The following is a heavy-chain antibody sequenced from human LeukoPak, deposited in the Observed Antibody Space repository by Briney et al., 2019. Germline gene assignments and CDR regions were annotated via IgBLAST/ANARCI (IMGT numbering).Heavy chain of an antibody. Sequence: ASVKVSCKASGYTFTSYGISWVRQAPGQGLEWMGWISAYNGNTNYAQKLQGRVTMTTDTSTSTAYMELRSLRSDDTAVYYCARGLPRRRFLEWSRAGDYMDVWGKGTTVTVSS. CDR2: ISAYNGNT. D-gene: IGHD3-3*01. J-gene: IGHJ6*03. V-gene: IGHV1-18*01. CDR1: GYTFTSYG. CDR3: ARGLPRRRFLEWSRAGDYMDV.